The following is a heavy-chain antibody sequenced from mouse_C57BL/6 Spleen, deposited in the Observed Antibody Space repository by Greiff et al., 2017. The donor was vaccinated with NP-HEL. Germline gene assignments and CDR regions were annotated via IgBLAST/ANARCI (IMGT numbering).Heavy chain of an antibody. CDR3: TLYDYPDFDY. Sequence: EVKLMESGAELVRPGASVKLSCTASGFNIKDDYMHWVKQRPEQGLEWIGWIDPENGDTEYASKFQGKATITADTSSNTAYLQLSSLTSEDTAVYYCTLYDYPDFDYWGQGTTLTVSS. D-gene: IGHD2-4*01. V-gene: IGHV14-4*01. J-gene: IGHJ2*01. CDR1: GFNIKDDY. CDR2: IDPENGDT.